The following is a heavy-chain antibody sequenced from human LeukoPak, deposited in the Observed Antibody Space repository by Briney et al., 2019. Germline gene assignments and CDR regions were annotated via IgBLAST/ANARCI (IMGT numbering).Heavy chain of an antibody. D-gene: IGHD3-22*01. J-gene: IGHJ3*01. CDR1: GYSFTNYW. V-gene: IGHV5-51*01. Sequence: GESLKISCKGSGYSFTNYWIGWVRQMPGKGLEWMGIIYPGDSDTRFSPSFQGQVTISADKSIDTACLQWSSLKASDTAMYYCTRRSLLLGQSMARKDDAFDFWGQGTMVTVSS. CDR3: TRRSLLLGQSMARKDDAFDF. CDR2: IYPGDSDT.